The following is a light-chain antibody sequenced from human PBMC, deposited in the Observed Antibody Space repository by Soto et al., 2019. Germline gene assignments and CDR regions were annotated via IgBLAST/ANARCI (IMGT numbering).Light chain of an antibody. CDR1: QSVLYSSNNRNY. V-gene: IGKV4-1*01. J-gene: IGKJ4*01. CDR2: WAS. CDR3: QQYYSRPLT. Sequence: DIVMTQSPDSLAVSLGERATINCRSSQSVLYSSNNRNYFAWYQQKAGLPPKLLIYWASTRESGVPDRFSGRGSETDFTLTISSLQAEDVAVYYCQQYYSRPLTFGGGTKVEIK.